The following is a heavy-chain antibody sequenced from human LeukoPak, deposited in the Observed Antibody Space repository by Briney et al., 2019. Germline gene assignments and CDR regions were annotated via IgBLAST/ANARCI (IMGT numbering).Heavy chain of an antibody. Sequence: ASVKVSCKASGFPFTRYYMHWVRQAPGQGLEWMGIINPSGGRTSYAQKFQGRVTMTRDTSTSTVYMELSSLGSEDTAVYYCARGGIAASGASDIWGQGTMVTVSS. J-gene: IGHJ3*02. CDR1: GFPFTRYY. CDR3: ARGGIAASGASDI. D-gene: IGHD6-13*01. V-gene: IGHV1-46*01. CDR2: INPSGGRT.